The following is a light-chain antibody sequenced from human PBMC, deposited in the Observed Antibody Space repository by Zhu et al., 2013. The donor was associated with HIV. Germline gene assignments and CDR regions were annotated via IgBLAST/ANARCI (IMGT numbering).Light chain of an antibody. CDR3: QVRDSSTNHVL. Sequence: SYVLTQPPSVSLAPGKTATITCGGNNIGRKSVHWYRQRPGQAPVLVVYGDGDRPSGIPERISGSNSGNTATLTISRVEDGDEADYYCQVRDSSTNHVLFGGGTKLTVL. CDR2: GDG. CDR1: NIGRKS. J-gene: IGLJ2*01. V-gene: IGLV3-21*03.